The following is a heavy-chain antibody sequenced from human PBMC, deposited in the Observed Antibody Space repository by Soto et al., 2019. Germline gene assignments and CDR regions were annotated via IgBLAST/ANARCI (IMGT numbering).Heavy chain of an antibody. CDR2: IIPIFGTA. CDR1: GGTFSSYA. J-gene: IGHJ5*01. D-gene: IGHD2-2*01. V-gene: IGHV1-69*13. Sequence: ASVKVSCKASGGTFSSYAISWVRQAPGQGLEWMGGIIPIFGTANYAQKFQGRVTITADESTSTAYMELSSLRSEDTAVYYCARDPSEGRVGNWFESWGQGTLVTVSS. CDR3: ARDPSEGRVGNWFES.